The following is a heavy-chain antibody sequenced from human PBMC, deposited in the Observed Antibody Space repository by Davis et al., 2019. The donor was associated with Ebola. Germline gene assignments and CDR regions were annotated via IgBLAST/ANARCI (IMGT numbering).Heavy chain of an antibody. J-gene: IGHJ4*02. D-gene: IGHD5-18*01. CDR2: IYHTGPT. Sequence: SETLSLTCAVSGDPSISSKWWSWLRQRQGKGPEWIGEIYHTGPTNYNPSLKSRVTISIDKSNNQFSLKLSSLTAADTAVYFCARGDSRPYSYGFDSWGQGTLVTVSS. V-gene: IGHV4-4*02. CDR3: ARGDSRPYSYGFDS. CDR1: GDPSISSKW.